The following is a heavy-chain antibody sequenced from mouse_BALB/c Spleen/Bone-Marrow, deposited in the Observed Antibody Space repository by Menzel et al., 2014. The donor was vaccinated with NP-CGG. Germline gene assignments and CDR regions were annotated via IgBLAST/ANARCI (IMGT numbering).Heavy chain of an antibody. CDR1: GFTFTDYY. Sequence: EVQVVESGGGLVQPGGSLRLSCATSGFTFTDYYMSWVRQPPGKALEWLGFIRNKANGYTTEYSASVKGRFTISRDNSQSILYLQMNTLRAEDSAAYYCARGDYRYDGWYFDVWGAGTTVTVSS. J-gene: IGHJ1*01. V-gene: IGHV7-3*02. D-gene: IGHD2-14*01. CDR3: ARGDYRYDGWYFDV. CDR2: IRNKANGYTT.